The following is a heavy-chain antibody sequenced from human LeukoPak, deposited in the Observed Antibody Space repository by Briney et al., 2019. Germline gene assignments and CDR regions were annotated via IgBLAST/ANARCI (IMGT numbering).Heavy chain of an antibody. J-gene: IGHJ4*02. V-gene: IGHV4-39*07. CDR1: GGSLRSSYYY. CDR2: IYDSGST. D-gene: IGHD3-16*01. CDR3: ASGGY. Sequence: PSETLSLICTVSGGSLRSSYYYWGWIRQPPGTGLGWIGSIYDSGSTYYNPSLKSRVTVSVDTAKNQFSLKLSAVTAAGTAVYYCASGGYWGQGTLVTVSS.